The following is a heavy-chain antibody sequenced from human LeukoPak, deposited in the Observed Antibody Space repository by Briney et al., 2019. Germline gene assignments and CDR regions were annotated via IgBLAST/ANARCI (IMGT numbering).Heavy chain of an antibody. Sequence: SETLSLTCTVSGGSISSSSYYWGWIRQPPGKGLEWIGSIYYSGSTYYNPSLKSRVTISVDTSKNQFSLKLSSVTAADTAVYYCARSELRWYLTNYAFDIWGQGTMVTVSS. CDR3: ARSELRWYLTNYAFDI. J-gene: IGHJ3*02. D-gene: IGHD4-23*01. V-gene: IGHV4-39*01. CDR2: IYYSGST. CDR1: GGSISSSSYY.